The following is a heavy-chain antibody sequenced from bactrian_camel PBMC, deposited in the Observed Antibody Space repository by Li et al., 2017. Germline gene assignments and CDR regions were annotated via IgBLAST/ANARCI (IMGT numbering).Heavy chain of an antibody. D-gene: IGHD1*01. V-gene: IGHV3S53*01. J-gene: IGHJ4*01. Sequence: QVQLVESGGGLVQPGGSLRLSCVGIYSTYCMGWFRQAPEKEREGVAAVARDGTTYYADSVKGRFTISKDNATNSLHLQMNTLTPDDTGVYVCAAERGWAREGLTPFRRLDVLAYWGQGTQVTVS. CDR1: IYSTYC. CDR3: AAERGWAREGLTPFRRLDVLAY. CDR2: VARDGTT.